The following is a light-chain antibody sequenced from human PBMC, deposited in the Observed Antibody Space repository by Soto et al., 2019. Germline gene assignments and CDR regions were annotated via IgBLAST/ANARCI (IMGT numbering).Light chain of an antibody. CDR1: QGIRSY. J-gene: IGKJ1*01. CDR3: QQLNSYPRT. Sequence: DIQLTQSPSFLSASVGDRVTITCRASQGIRSYLAWYQQKPGKAPKLLIYAASTLQSGVPSRFSGSGSGTEFTLTISSLQPEDFATYYCQQLNSYPRTFGQGTQGEIK. V-gene: IGKV1-9*01. CDR2: AAS.